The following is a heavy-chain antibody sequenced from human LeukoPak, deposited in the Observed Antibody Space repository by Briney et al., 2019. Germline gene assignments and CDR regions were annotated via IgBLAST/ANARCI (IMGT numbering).Heavy chain of an antibody. J-gene: IGHJ4*02. V-gene: IGHV3-23*01. Sequence: QPGGSLRLSCAASGFTFSSYAMSWVRQAPGKGLEWVSAISGSGGSTYYADSVKGRFTISRDNSKNTLYLQMNSLRAEDTAVYYCAKTWYYYDSSGYSESYYFDYWGQGTLVTVSS. CDR2: ISGSGGST. CDR3: AKTWYYYDSSGYSESYYFDY. CDR1: GFTFSSYA. D-gene: IGHD3-22*01.